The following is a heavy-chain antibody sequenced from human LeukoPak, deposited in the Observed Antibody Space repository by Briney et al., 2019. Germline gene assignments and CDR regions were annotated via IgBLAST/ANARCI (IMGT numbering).Heavy chain of an antibody. D-gene: IGHD7-27*01. CDR3: AKESLGRYYYYYMDV. J-gene: IGHJ6*03. Sequence: GGSLRLSCAASGFTFSSYAMSWVRQAPGKGLEWVSAISGSGGSTYYADSVKGRFTISRDNSKNTLYLQMNSLRAEDAAVYYCAKESLGRYYYYYMDVWGKGTTVTVSS. CDR1: GFTFSSYA. CDR2: ISGSGGST. V-gene: IGHV3-23*01.